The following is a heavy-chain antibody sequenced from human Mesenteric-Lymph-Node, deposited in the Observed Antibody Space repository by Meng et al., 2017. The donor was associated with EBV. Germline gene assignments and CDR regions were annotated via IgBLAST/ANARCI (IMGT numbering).Heavy chain of an antibody. D-gene: IGHD2-2*01. CDR3: ARQGYCRTTTCSTWFDP. CDR2: IHHSETT. CDR1: CGSFSGYS. V-gene: IGHV4-34*01. Sequence: QVQLQQWGAGLWKPSXRLSLTGARYCGSFSGYSWNWIRQAPGKGLEWIGKIHHSETTDYNPSLKDRVIISADTSKNQFSLKLTSVTAADTAVYYCARQGYCRTTTCSTWFDPWGQGTLVNVSS. J-gene: IGHJ5*02.